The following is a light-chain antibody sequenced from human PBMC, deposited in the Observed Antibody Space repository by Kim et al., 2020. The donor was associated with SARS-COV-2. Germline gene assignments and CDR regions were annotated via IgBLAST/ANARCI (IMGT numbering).Light chain of an antibody. CDR3: QQYGSSPS. CDR1: RSAMNNY. J-gene: IGKJ4*01. V-gene: IGKV3-20*01. Sequence: LSPGDRATLSCRAGRSAMNNYLAWYQHKSGQAPRLLIYGASSRAAGIPDRFSGSGSGTDFTLTISRLEPEDFAVYFCQQYGSSPSFGGGTKVDIK. CDR2: GAS.